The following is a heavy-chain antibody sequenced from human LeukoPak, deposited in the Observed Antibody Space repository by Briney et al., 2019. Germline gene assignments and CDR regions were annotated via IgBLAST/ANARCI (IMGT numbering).Heavy chain of an antibody. CDR1: GGSFSGYY. CDR3: ARDRGLYGMDV. V-gene: IGHV4-34*01. J-gene: IGHJ6*02. CDR2: INHSGST. Sequence: PSETLSLTCAVCGGSFSGYYWSWIRQPPGKGLEWIGEINHSGSTNYNPSLKSRVTISVDTSKNQFSLKLSSVTAADTAVYYCARDRGLYGMDVWGQGTTVTVSS.